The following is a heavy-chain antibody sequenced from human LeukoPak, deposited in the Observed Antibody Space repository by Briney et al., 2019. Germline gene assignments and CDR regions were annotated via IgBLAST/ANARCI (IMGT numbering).Heavy chain of an antibody. Sequence: GGSLRLSCAASGFTFSSYWMHWVRQAPGKGLVWVSRINTDGSSTSYADSVKGRFTISRDNAKNTLYLQMNSLRAEDTAVYYCASRVYYDILTGYVTDDAFDIWGQGTMVTVSS. D-gene: IGHD3-9*01. CDR2: INTDGSST. V-gene: IGHV3-74*01. CDR3: ASRVYYDILTGYVTDDAFDI. CDR1: GFTFSSYW. J-gene: IGHJ3*02.